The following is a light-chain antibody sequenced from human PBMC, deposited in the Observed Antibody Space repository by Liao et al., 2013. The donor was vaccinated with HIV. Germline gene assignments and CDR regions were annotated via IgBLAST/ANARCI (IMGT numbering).Light chain of an antibody. CDR2: SDS. J-gene: IGLJ1*01. CDR3: QVWDTSRNQNV. CDR1: NIGSKS. V-gene: IGLV3-21*01. Sequence: SYELTQPASVSVAPGKTARITCGGNNIGSKSVHWYQQKPGQAPVLVIYSDSDRPSGIPERFSGSNSGNTATLIISRVEAGDEADYYCQVWDTSRNQNVFGTGTKVTVL.